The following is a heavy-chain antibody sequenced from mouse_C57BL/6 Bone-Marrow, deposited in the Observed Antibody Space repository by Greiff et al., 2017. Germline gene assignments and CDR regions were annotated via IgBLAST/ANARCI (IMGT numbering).Heavy chain of an antibody. CDR3: TISNYDYFDY. D-gene: IGHD2-5*01. CDR1: GFNIKDDY. J-gene: IGHJ2*01. CDR2: IYPGNGVP. Sequence: EVQLVESGAELVRPGASVKLSCTASGFNIKDDYMHWVKQRPEQGLEWIGWIYPGNGVPEYASKFQGKATITADTSSNTAYLQLSSLTSEDTAVYYCTISNYDYFDYWGQGTTLTVSS. V-gene: IGHV14-4*01.